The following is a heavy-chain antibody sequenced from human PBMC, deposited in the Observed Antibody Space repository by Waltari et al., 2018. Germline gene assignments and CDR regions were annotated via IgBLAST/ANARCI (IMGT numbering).Heavy chain of an antibody. CDR1: GFTFSSYW. Sequence: EVQLVASGGGLVQPGGSLRLSCAASGFTFSSYWMSWVRQAPGPGPEWVAIIKKDGSEKDYVDSVKGRCTITGDNAKNSLYLQMNSLRAEDTVVYYCARETYDFWSGYLYWGQGTLVTVSS. V-gene: IGHV3-7*01. D-gene: IGHD3-3*01. CDR3: ARETYDFWSGYLY. CDR2: IKKDGSEK. J-gene: IGHJ4*02.